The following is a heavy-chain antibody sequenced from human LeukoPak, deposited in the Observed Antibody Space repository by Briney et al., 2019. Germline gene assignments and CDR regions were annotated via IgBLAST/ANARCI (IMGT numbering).Heavy chain of an antibody. J-gene: IGHJ4*02. CDR1: GYTFTSYG. V-gene: IGHV1-18*01. CDR2: ISAYNANT. CDR3: ARDPCGGDCHWFDY. D-gene: IGHD2-21*02. Sequence: ASVKVSCKASGYTFTSYGISWVRQAPGQGLEWMGWISAYNANTNYAQKLQGRVTMTTDTSTSAAYMELRSLRSDDTAVYCCARDPCGGDCHWFDYWGQGTLVTVSS.